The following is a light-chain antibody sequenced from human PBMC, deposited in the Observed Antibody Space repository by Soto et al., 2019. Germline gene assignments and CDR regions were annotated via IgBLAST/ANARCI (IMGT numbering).Light chain of an antibody. J-gene: IGKJ5*01. CDR3: QQSYSTPPIT. CDR1: QTITSW. CDR2: SAS. V-gene: IGKV1-39*01. Sequence: DMPLTPSPPTLSGSVGGRVRVTCSASQTITSWLAWYQQKPGKAPRLLIYSASTIETGVPSRFSGSGSGTDFTLTISSLQPEDYATYYCQQSYSTPPITFGQGTRLEIK.